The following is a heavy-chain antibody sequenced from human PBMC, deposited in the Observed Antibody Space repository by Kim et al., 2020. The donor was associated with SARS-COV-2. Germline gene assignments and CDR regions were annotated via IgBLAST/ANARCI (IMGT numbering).Heavy chain of an antibody. J-gene: IGHJ5*02. CDR1: GFTFSNAW. D-gene: IGHD5-12*01. V-gene: IGHV3-15*01. CDR3: TPPRGSGYDRFDP. CDR2: IKSKTDGGTT. Sequence: GGSLRLSCAASGFTFSNAWMSWVRQAPGKGLEWIGHIKSKTDGGTTDYAAPVKGRFTISRDDSRNTLYLQMTSLKTEDTAVYYCTPPRGSGYDRFDPWGQGTLVTVSS.